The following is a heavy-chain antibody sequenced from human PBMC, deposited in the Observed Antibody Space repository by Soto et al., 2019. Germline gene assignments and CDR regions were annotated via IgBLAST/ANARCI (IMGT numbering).Heavy chain of an antibody. CDR2: TKPDGSEK. J-gene: IGHJ4*02. CDR3: ARVAYVDESFDY. Sequence: EVHLVESGGGLVQPGGSLRLSCAASGFTFSSYWMTWVRQAPGKGLEWVANTKPDGSEKNYVGSVKGRFTISRDNAKNSLFLQMDSLRAEDTAVYYCARVAYVDESFDYWGQGTLVTVS. D-gene: IGHD2-21*01. CDR1: GFTFSSYW. V-gene: IGHV3-7*01.